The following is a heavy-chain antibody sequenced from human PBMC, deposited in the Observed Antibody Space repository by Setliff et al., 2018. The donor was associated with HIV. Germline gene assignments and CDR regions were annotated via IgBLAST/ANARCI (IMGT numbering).Heavy chain of an antibody. CDR1: VDTFRSHA. CDR3: ARAAVAGPWRKLDY. D-gene: IGHD6-19*01. V-gene: IGHV1-18*01. J-gene: IGHJ4*02. Sequence: ASVKVSCKASVDTFRSHAIGWVRQAPGQGLEWMGRISAYNGNTDHAQRLQGRVTMTTDTSTRTAYMELRSLRSDDTAVYYCARAAVAGPWRKLDYWGQGTLVTVSS. CDR2: ISAYNGNT.